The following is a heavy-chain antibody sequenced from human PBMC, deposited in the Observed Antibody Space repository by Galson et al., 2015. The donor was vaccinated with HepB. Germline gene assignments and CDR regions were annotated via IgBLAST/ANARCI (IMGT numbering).Heavy chain of an antibody. J-gene: IGHJ3*02. D-gene: IGHD5-18*01. Sequence: QSGAEVKKPGESLKISCKGSGYSFTSYWIGWVRQMPGKGLEWMGIIYPGDSYTRYSPSFQGQVTISADKSISTAYLQWSSLKASDTAMYYCARPYTAIHKPPRGDAFDIWGQLTMVTVSS. CDR1: GYSFTSYW. V-gene: IGHV5-51*03. CDR3: ARPYTAIHKPPRGDAFDI. CDR2: IYPGDSYT.